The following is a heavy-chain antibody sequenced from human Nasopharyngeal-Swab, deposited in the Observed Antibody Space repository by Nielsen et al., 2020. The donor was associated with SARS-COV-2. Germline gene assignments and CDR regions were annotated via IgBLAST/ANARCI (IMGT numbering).Heavy chain of an antibody. D-gene: IGHD7-27*01. CDR2: ISWNSGSI. J-gene: IGHJ3*02. V-gene: IGHV3-9*01. CDR3: AKLAFVGTTYDAFDI. Sequence: SLKISCAASGFTFDDDAMHWVRQAPGKGLEWVSGISWNSGSIGYADSVKGRFTISRDNAKNSLYLQMNSLRAEDTALYYCAKLAFVGTTYDAFDIWGQGTMVTVSS. CDR1: GFTFDDDA.